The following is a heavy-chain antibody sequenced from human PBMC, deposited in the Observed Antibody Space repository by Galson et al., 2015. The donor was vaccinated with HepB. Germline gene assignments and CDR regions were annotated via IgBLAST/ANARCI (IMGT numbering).Heavy chain of an antibody. CDR3: AKVDCSSTSCYARYYYYYGMDV. V-gene: IGHV3-23*01. D-gene: IGHD2-2*01. CDR2: ISGSGGST. Sequence: SLRLSCAASGFTFSSYAMSWVRQAPGKGLEWVSAISGSGGSTYYADSVKGRFTISRDNSKNTLYLQMNSLRAEDTAVYYCAKVDCSSTSCYARYYYYYGMDVWGQGTTVTVSS. J-gene: IGHJ6*02. CDR1: GFTFSSYA.